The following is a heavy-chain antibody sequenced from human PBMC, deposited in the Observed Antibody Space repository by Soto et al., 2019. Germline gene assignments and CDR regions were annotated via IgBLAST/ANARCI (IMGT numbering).Heavy chain of an antibody. J-gene: IGHJ4*02. CDR2: IYYSGST. V-gene: IGHV4-59*01. CDR3: ARDSGIAAAGTISYFDY. D-gene: IGHD6-13*01. Sequence: SETLSLTCTVSGGSISSYYWSWIRQPPGKGLEWIGYIYYSGSTNYNPSLKSRVTISVDTSKNQFSLKLSSVTAADTAVCYCARDSGIAAAGTISYFDYWGQGTLVTVSS. CDR1: GGSISSYY.